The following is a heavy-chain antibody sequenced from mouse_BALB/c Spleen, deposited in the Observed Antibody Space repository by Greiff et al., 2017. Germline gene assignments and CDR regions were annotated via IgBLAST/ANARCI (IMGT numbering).Heavy chain of an antibody. J-gene: IGHJ4*01. D-gene: IGHD1-1*01. V-gene: IGHV3-6*02. Sequence: EVKLQESGPGLVKPSQSLSLTCSVTGYSITSGYYWNWIRQFPGNKLEWMGYISYDGSNNYNPSLKNRISITRDTSKNQFFLKLNSVTTEDTATYYCAYYGSSYAMDYWGQGTSVTVSS. CDR1: GYSITSGYY. CDR2: ISYDGSN. CDR3: AYYGSSYAMDY.